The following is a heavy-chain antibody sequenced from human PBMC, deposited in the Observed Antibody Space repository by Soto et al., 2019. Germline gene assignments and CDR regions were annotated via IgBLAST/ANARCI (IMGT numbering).Heavy chain of an antibody. CDR3: ARDPRPDIVLVPAAISDWFDP. D-gene: IGHD2-2*01. CDR1: GFTFSSYA. Sequence: QVQLVESGGGVVQPGRSLRLSCAASGFTFSSYAMHWVRQAPGKGLEWVAVISYDGSNKYYADSVKGRFTISRDNSKNPLYLQRNSLRAEDTAVYYCARDPRPDIVLVPAAISDWFDPWGQGTLVTVSS. V-gene: IGHV3-30-3*01. J-gene: IGHJ5*02. CDR2: ISYDGSNK.